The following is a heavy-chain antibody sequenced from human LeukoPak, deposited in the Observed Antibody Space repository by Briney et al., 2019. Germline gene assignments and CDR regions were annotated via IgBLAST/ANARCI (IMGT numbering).Heavy chain of an antibody. CDR1: GFTFSDYY. D-gene: IGHD3-3*01. V-gene: IGHV3-11*01. J-gene: IGHJ4*02. CDR3: ARASTNMYYDFWSGHLYYFDY. CDR2: ISSSGSTI. Sequence: RGSLRLSCAASGFTFSDYYMSWIRQAPGKGLEWVSYISSSGSTIYYADPVKGRFTISRDNAKNSLYLQMNSLRAEDTAVYYCARASTNMYYDFWSGHLYYFDYWGQGTLVTVSS.